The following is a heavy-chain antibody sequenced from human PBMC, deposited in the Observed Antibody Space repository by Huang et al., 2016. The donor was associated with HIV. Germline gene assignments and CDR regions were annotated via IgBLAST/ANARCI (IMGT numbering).Heavy chain of an antibody. Sequence: QVQLVQSGPEVKKPGASVKVSCQTSGYIFSNYDINWVRQAPGQGLQWMGWLNPNRGKTAYGKKFQGRVTLTRSTSTGAAYMVLNSLTSQDTAVYYCARLTSGWYQDYWGQGTLFTVSS. V-gene: IGHV1-8*01. CDR1: GYIFSNYD. CDR3: ARLTSGWYQDY. CDR2: LNPNRGKT. D-gene: IGHD6-19*01. J-gene: IGHJ4*02.